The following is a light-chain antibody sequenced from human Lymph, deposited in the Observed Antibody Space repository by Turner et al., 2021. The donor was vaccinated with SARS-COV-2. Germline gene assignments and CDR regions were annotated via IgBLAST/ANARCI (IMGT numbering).Light chain of an antibody. V-gene: IGKV3-20*02. CDR1: SSVSY. Sequence: IVLTQSPAIMSASPGEKVTITCSASSSVSYMHWFQQKPGTSPKLWIYSTSNLASGVPARFSGSGSGTSYFLTISRMEAEDAATYYCQQRSSYPWTFGGGTKLEIK. CDR2: STS. CDR3: QQRSSYPWT. J-gene: IGKJ1*01.